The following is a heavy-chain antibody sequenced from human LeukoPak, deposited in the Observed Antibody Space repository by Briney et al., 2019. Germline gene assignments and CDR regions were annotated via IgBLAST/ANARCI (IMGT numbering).Heavy chain of an antibody. CDR2: ISAYNGNT. V-gene: IGHV1-18*01. Sequence: GASVKVSCKASGYTFTSYGISWVRQAPGQGLEWMGWISAYNGNTNYAQKLQGRVTMTTDTSTDTAYMELSSLRSEDTAVYYCATSSGGWEFDYWGQGTLVTVSS. CDR1: GYTFTSYG. D-gene: IGHD1-26*01. CDR3: ATSSGGWEFDY. J-gene: IGHJ4*02.